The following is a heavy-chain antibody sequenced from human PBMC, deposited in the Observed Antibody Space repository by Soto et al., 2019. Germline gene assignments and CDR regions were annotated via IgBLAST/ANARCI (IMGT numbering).Heavy chain of an antibody. J-gene: IGHJ6*02. CDR2: INHSGST. Sequence: QVQLQQWGAGLLKPSETLSLTCAVYGGSFSGYYWSWIRQPPGRGLEWIGEINHSGSTNYNPSLNSRVNISVDTSKTQFSLRLSSVTAADTAVYYCARVTGRYHYGMDVWGRGTTVSVSS. CDR1: GGSFSGYY. CDR3: ARVTGRYHYGMDV. V-gene: IGHV4-34*01.